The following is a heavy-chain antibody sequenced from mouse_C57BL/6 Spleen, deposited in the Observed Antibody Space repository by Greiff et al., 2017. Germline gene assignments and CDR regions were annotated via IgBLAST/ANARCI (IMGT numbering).Heavy chain of an antibody. Sequence: EVKVVESGGGLVQPGESLKLSCESNEYEFPSHDMSWVRKTPEKRLELVAAINSDGGSTYYPDTMERRFIISRDNTKTTLYLHMSSLRSEDTALVYWAISTGGRFAYWGQGTLVTVSA. CDR2: INSDGGST. CDR3: AISTGGRFAY. CDR1: EYEFPSHD. D-gene: IGHD1-1*01. V-gene: IGHV5-2*01. J-gene: IGHJ3*01.